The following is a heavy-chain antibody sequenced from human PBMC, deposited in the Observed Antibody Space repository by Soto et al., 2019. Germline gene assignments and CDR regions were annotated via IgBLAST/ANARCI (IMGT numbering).Heavy chain of an antibody. Sequence: EVQLVESGGGLVQPGGSLRLSCAASGFTFSSYWMSWVRQAPGKGLEWVANIKRDGSEKYYVDSVKGRFTISRDNXXXXXXXXXXXXXXXXXAVYYCARSSPLYGDYVAYWGQGTLVTVSS. CDR2: IKRDGSEK. J-gene: IGHJ4*02. D-gene: IGHD3-10*01. CDR1: GFTFSSYW. CDR3: ARSSPLYGDYVAY. V-gene: IGHV3-7*01.